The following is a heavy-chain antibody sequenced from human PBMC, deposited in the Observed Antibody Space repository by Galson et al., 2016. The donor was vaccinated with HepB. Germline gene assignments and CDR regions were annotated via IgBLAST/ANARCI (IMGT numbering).Heavy chain of an antibody. Sequence: SLRLSCAASGFTFDGYAMHWVRQVPGKGLEWVSGISWNSGRIDYADSVKARFTISRDNTKNSLYLQMNSLKPEDTALYYCVKDSGRIQLWITAFDSWGQGALVTVSS. CDR3: VKDSGRIQLWITAFDS. CDR1: GFTFDGYA. D-gene: IGHD1-1*01. V-gene: IGHV3-9*01. CDR2: ISWNSGRI. J-gene: IGHJ4*02.